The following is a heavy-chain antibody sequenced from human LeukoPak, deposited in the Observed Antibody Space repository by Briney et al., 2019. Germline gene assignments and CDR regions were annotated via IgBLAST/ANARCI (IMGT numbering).Heavy chain of an antibody. J-gene: IGHJ4*02. V-gene: IGHV3-74*01. CDR3: ARDIAAAGPFYY. D-gene: IGHD6-13*01. CDR1: GFTLSSYW. CDR2: INSDGSST. Sequence: GGSLRLSCAASGFTLSSYWMHWVRPAPGEGVVWVSRINSDGSSTSYADSVKGRFTISKNNSKITLYFQMNSLRAEDSAVYYCARDIAAAGPFYYWGQGTLVTVA.